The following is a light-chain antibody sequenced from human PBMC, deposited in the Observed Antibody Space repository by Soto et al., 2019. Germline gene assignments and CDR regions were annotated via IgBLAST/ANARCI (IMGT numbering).Light chain of an antibody. V-gene: IGKV4-1*01. CDR3: QQHNNWPPLT. J-gene: IGKJ5*01. CDR2: WAS. Sequence: DIVMTQSPDSLPVSWGVRLALNSGPSQRGFYRSNNKNYLAWYQKKPGQPHPLLLYWASTREAGVPHRFSGSGSGTAFTLPISSLQSQDFAVYYCQQHNNWPPLTVGQGTQLENK. CDR1: QRGFYRSNNKNY.